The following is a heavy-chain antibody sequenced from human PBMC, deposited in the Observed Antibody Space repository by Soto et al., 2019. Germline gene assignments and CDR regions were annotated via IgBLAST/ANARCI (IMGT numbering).Heavy chain of an antibody. CDR1: CGSFIGYY. D-gene: IGHD2-21*02. CDR2: INHSGTI. V-gene: IGHV4-34*01. CDR3: ARADRTLVTSYSLDV. J-gene: IGHJ6*02. Sequence: PSETLSLTCAFYCGSFIGYYWTWIRQPPGKGLEWIGEINHSGTINFNPSLKSRLTISLDTSKKHFSLKLSSVTDADTAAYYCARADRTLVTSYSLDVWGQGTTGTVSS.